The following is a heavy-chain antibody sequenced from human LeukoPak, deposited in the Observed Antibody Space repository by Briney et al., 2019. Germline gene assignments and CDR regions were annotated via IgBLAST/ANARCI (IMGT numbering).Heavy chain of an antibody. V-gene: IGHV4-59*01. CDR2: IYYSGTT. J-gene: IGHJ4*02. Sequence: PSETLSLTCTVSGGSIDSGYWSWIRQPPGKGLEWIAYIYYSGTTSYNPSLKSRVTISVDTSKNQFSLKLTSVTAADTAVYYCASQHWGSNYFDYWGQGALVTVSS. CDR3: ASQHWGSNYFDY. CDR1: GGSIDSGY. D-gene: IGHD7-27*01.